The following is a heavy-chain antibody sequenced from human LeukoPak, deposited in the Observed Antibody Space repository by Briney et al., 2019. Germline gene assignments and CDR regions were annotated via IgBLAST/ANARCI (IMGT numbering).Heavy chain of an antibody. D-gene: IGHD2-21*01. CDR2: VDPEDGET. CDR3: AILAYCGGDCYRSTASD. J-gene: IGHJ4*02. CDR1: GYTFTDYY. Sequence: ATEKISCKVCGYTFTDYYMHWVQQAPGKGLEWMGLVDPEDGETIYAEKFQGRVTITANTSTDTAYMELSSLRSEDTAVYYCAILAYCGGDCYRSTASDWGQGTLVTVSA. V-gene: IGHV1-69-2*01.